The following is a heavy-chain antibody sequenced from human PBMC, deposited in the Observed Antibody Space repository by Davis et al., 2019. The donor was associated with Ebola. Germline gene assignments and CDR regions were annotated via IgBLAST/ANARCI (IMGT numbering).Heavy chain of an antibody. D-gene: IGHD7-27*01. V-gene: IGHV4-59*08. CDR1: GGSISSYY. J-gene: IGHJ4*02. CDR2: IYYSGST. CDR3: ARGTGDYKF. Sequence: MPSETLSLTCTVSGGSISSYYWSWIRQPPGKGLEWIGYIYYSGSTYYNPSLKSRVTISVDTSKNQFSLKLSSVTAADTAVYYCARGTGDYKFWGQGSLVTVSS.